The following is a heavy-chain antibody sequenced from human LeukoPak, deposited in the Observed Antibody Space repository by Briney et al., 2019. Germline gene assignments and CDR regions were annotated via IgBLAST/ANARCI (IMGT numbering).Heavy chain of an antibody. CDR3: ARRGYDSSGYRDAFDI. J-gene: IGHJ3*02. D-gene: IGHD3-22*01. CDR2: IYPGDSDT. CDR1: GYNFHTYW. V-gene: IGHV5-51*01. Sequence: GESLKISCKGSGYNFHTYWIGWVRQMPGKGLEWIGIIYPGDSDTTYSPSFQGQVTISADKSISTAYLQWSSLKASDTAMYYCARRGYDSSGYRDAFDIWGQGTMVTVSS.